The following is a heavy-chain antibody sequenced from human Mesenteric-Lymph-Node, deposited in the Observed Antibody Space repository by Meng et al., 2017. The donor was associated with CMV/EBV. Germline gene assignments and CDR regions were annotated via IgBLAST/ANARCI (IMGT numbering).Heavy chain of an antibody. V-gene: IGHV1-2*02. CDR3: AREPKGMRYYYYGMDV. CDR2: SNPNSGGT. J-gene: IGHJ6*02. Sequence: ASVKVSCKTSGYTFTGYFLHWVRQAPGQGLEWMGWSNPNSGGTKYAQKFQGRVTMTLETSTSTVYMELSRLRSDDTAVYYCAREPKGMRYYYYGMDVWGQGTTVTVSS. CDR1: GYTFTGYF.